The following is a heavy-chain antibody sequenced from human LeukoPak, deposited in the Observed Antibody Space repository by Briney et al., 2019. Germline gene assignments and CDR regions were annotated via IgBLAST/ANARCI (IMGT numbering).Heavy chain of an antibody. J-gene: IGHJ6*02. V-gene: IGHV3-53*01. CDR3: ARGLNYDFWSGPNYYYGMDV. D-gene: IGHD3-3*01. CDR2: IYSGGST. Sequence: GGSLRLSCAASGFTVSSNYMSWVRQAPGKGLEWVSVIYSGGSTYYADSVKGRFTISRDNSKNTLYLQMDSLRAEDTAVYYCARGLNYDFWSGPNYYYGMDVWGQGTTVTVSS. CDR1: GFTVSSNY.